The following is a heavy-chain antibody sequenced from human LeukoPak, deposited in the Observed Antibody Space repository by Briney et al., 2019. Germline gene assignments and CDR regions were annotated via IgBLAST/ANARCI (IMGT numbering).Heavy chain of an antibody. CDR3: ARVATYYDSSGYNSGYFDY. Sequence: GGSLRLSCAASGFTFSSYWMHWVRQAPGKGLVWVTRINSDGSSTSYADSVKGRFTISRDNAKNTLYLQMNSLRAEDTAVYYCARVATYYDSSGYNSGYFDYWGQGTLVTVSS. CDR1: GFTFSSYW. V-gene: IGHV3-74*01. D-gene: IGHD3-22*01. J-gene: IGHJ4*02. CDR2: INSDGSST.